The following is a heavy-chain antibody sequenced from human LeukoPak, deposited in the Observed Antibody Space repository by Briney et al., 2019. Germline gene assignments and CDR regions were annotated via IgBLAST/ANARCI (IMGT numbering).Heavy chain of an antibody. V-gene: IGHV4-34*01. CDR3: ARLYGSGSSGYYYYYMDV. J-gene: IGHJ6*03. D-gene: IGHD3-10*01. CDR1: GGSFSGDY. CDR2: INHSGGT. Sequence: PSETLSLTCAVYGGSFSGDYWTWIRQPPGKGLEWIGEINHSGGTNYNPSLKSRVTISVDTSKNQFSLKLSSVTAADTAVYYCARLYGSGSSGYYYYYMDVWGKGTTVTVSS.